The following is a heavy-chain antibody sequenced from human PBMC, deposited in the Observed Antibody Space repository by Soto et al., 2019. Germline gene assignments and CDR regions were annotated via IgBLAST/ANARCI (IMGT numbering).Heavy chain of an antibody. Sequence: GGSLRLSCEASGFTFSCFDMHWFRQPTGKGLEWVSTIGTAGDTYYAVSVKGRFTISRDNAKNSLSLQMNSLRAGDTAVYFCARGQEVGAHFFDSWGQGTQVTVSS. CDR3: ARGQEVGAHFFDS. J-gene: IGHJ4*02. CDR2: IGTAGDT. V-gene: IGHV3-13*01. D-gene: IGHD2-15*01. CDR1: GFTFSCFD.